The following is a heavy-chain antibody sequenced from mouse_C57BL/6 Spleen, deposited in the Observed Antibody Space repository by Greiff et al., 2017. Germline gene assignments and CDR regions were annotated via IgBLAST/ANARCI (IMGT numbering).Heavy chain of an antibody. D-gene: IGHD1-1*01. Sequence: VQLQQPGAELVRPGSSVKLSCKASGYTFTSYWMHWVKQRPIQGLEWIGNIDPSDSDTHYNQKFKDKATLTVDKSSSTAYMQRSSLTSEDSAVYDWARLYYGSRYYFDYWGQGTTLTVSS. CDR2: IDPSDSDT. CDR1: GYTFTSYW. V-gene: IGHV1-52*01. J-gene: IGHJ2*01. CDR3: ARLYYGSRYYFDY.